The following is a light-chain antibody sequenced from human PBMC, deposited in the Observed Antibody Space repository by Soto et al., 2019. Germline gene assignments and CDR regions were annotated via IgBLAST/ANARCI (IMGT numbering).Light chain of an antibody. CDR2: GAS. CDR1: QSVGSN. Sequence: EIVMTQSPATLSVSPGERATLSCRASQSVGSNLAWYQQKPGQAPRLLIYGASTRATGIPARFSGSGSGTEFTLTISRPQSEDFAIYYCQQCDNWLRTFGQGTKVEIK. V-gene: IGKV3-15*01. J-gene: IGKJ1*01. CDR3: QQCDNWLRT.